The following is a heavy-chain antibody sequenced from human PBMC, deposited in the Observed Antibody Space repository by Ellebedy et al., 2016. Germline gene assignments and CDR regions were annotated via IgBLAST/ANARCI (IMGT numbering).Heavy chain of an antibody. CDR3: ARGWLRGSFDI. Sequence: SETLSLTCAISGDGVSINSGGWNWIRQSPERGLEWLGRTYYGSKWSYDYAVSVKSRVAINPDTAKNQFSLQLNSVTPEDTAVYYCARGWLRGSFDIWGQGTTVIVSS. CDR2: TYYGSKWSY. V-gene: IGHV6-1*01. D-gene: IGHD6-19*01. J-gene: IGHJ3*02. CDR1: GDGVSINSGG.